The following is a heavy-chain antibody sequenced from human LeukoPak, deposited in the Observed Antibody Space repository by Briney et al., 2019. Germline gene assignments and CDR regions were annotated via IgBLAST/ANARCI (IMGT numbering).Heavy chain of an antibody. CDR1: DGSITNYD. CDR2: IYYSGST. J-gene: IGHJ4*02. V-gene: IGHV4-59*08. D-gene: IGHD3-10*01. CDR3: ASQTSYYYGSGSYDY. Sequence: SETLSLTCTVSDGSITNYDWSWIRQPPGKGLEWIGYIYYSGSTNYNPSLKSRVTISVDTSKNQFSLKLSSVTAADTAVYYCASQTSYYYGSGSYDYWGQGTLVTVSS.